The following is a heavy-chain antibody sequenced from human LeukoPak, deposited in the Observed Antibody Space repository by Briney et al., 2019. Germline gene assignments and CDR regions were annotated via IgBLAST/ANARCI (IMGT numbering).Heavy chain of an antibody. CDR2: ISGSGGST. Sequence: GGSLRLSCAASGFTFSSYAMSWVRQAPGKGLEWVAAISGSGGSTYYADSVKGRFTISRDSSKNTLYLQMNSLRAEDTAVYYCAKDWRQLVAVPAARGVDYWGQGTLVTVSS. CDR1: GFTFSSYA. D-gene: IGHD2-2*01. V-gene: IGHV3-23*01. CDR3: AKDWRQLVAVPAARGVDY. J-gene: IGHJ4*02.